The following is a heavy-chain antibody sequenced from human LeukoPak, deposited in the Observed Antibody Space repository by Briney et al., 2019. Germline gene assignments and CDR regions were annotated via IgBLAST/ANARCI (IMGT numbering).Heavy chain of an antibody. CDR1: GGSFSGYY. D-gene: IGHD3-9*01. J-gene: IGHJ5*02. CDR2: INHSGST. V-gene: IGHV4-34*01. Sequence: PSETLSLTCAVYGGSFSGYYWSWIRQPPGKGLEWIGEINHSGSTNYNPSLKSRVTISVDTSKNQFSLELSSVTAADTAVYYCASAGYFGNWFDPWGQGTLVTVSS. CDR3: ASAGYFGNWFDP.